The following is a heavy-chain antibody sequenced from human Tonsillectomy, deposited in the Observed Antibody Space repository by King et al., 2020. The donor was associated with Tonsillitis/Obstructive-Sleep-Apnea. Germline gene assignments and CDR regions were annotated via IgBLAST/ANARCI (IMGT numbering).Heavy chain of an antibody. CDR1: GYTFTDYT. Sequence: QLVQSGSELKKPGASVKVSCKASGYTFTDYTMNWVRQAPGQGLEWMGWINTNTGNPTYAQGFTARFVFSLDTSVSTAYLQISSLKAEDTAVYYCARDCHCTSSNRGAFDIWGQGTMVTVSS. V-gene: IGHV7-4-1*02. CDR3: ARDCHCTSSNRGAFDI. D-gene: IGHD2-2*01. J-gene: IGHJ3*02. CDR2: INTNTGNP.